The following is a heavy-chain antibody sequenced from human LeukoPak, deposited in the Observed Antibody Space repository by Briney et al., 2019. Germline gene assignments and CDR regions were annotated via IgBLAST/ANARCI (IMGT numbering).Heavy chain of an antibody. Sequence: GGSLRLSCAASGFTFSSYAMHWVRQAPGKGLEWVAVISYDGSNKYYADSVKGRFTISRDNSKNTLYLQMNSLRAEDTAVYYCARVGAHDYGDPYYFDYWGQGTLVTVSS. D-gene: IGHD4-17*01. V-gene: IGHV3-30*14. CDR3: ARVGAHDYGDPYYFDY. J-gene: IGHJ4*02. CDR1: GFTFSSYA. CDR2: ISYDGSNK.